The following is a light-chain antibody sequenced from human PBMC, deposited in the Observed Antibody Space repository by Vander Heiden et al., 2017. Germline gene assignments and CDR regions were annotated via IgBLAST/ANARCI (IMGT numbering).Light chain of an antibody. CDR1: ALPTKY. Sequence: YELTQPPSVSVSPGQTARITCSGDALPTKYAYWNQQKSGQAPVVVIYEDNKRPSGIPERFSGSSSGTMATLTISGAQVEDEADYYCYSTDSSGKRGVFGGGTKLTVL. CDR3: YSTDSSGKRGV. J-gene: IGLJ2*01. CDR2: EDN. V-gene: IGLV3-10*01.